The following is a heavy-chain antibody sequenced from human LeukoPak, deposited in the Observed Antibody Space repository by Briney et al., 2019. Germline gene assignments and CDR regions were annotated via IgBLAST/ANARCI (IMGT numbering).Heavy chain of an antibody. V-gene: IGHV1-69*10. CDR1: GGTFSDYA. J-gene: IGHJ6*04. CDR2: FIPVLGTA. CDR3: AGISVFGVVLHQEPV. Sequence: GASVKVSCKASGGTFSDYALNWVRQAPGQGLEWMGVFIPVLGTANSTQNFHDRVSITTDISTHTVYMELSSLKSEDTAVYFCAGISVFGVVLHQEPVWGKGTTVTVSS. D-gene: IGHD3-16*01.